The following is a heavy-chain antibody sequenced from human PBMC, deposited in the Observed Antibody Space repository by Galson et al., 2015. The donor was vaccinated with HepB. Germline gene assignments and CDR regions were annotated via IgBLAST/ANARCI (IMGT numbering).Heavy chain of an antibody. CDR1: GFTFSSYA. D-gene: IGHD6-13*01. V-gene: IGHV3-30*04. CDR3: ARARIAAAAYPDAFDI. J-gene: IGHJ3*02. CDR2: ISYDGSNK. Sequence: SLRLSCAASGFTFSSYAMHWVRQAPGKGLEWVAVISYDGSNKYYADSVKGRFTISRDNSKNTLYLQMNSLRAEDTAVYYCARARIAAAAYPDAFDIWGQGTMVTVSS.